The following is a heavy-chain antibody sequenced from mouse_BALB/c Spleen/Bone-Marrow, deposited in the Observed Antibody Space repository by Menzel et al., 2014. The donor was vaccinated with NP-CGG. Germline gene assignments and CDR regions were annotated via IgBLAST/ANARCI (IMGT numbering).Heavy chain of an antibody. Sequence: VQLKESGPSLVKPSQTLSLSCSVTGDSITSGYWNWIRKFPGNKLEYMGYISYSGSTYYNPPLQSRITITRDTSNNQYYLQLNSVTTEDTATYYCASYYYGSSYAMDYWGQGTSVTVSS. J-gene: IGHJ4*01. CDR2: ISYSGST. D-gene: IGHD1-1*01. CDR3: ASYYYGSSYAMDY. CDR1: GDSITSGY. V-gene: IGHV3-8*02.